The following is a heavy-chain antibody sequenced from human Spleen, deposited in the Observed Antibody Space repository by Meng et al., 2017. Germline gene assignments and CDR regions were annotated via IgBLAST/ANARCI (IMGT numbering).Heavy chain of an antibody. CDR1: GGSFSDSS. CDR3: ARGPTTMAHDFDY. D-gene: IGHD4-11*01. Sequence: QWQLQEWGAGLLKPSASLSLTCVVSGGSFSDSSWSWIRQPPGKGLEWIGKINHSGSTNYNQSLESRATISVDTSQNNLSLTLSSVTAADSAVYYCARGPTTMAHDFDYWGQGTLATVSS. CDR2: INHSGST. V-gene: IGHV4-34*01. J-gene: IGHJ4*02.